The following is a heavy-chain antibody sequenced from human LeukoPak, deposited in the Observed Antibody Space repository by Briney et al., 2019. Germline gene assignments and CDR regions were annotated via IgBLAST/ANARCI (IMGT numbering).Heavy chain of an antibody. CDR3: ARHEYSGSYYGLSWFDP. J-gene: IGHJ5*02. CDR2: IYYSGST. Sequence: SETLSLTCTVSGGSISSSGYYWGWLRQPPGQGLVWIASIYYSGSTYYNPSLKSRVTISVDTSKNQLSLKLSSLTAADTAVYYCARHEYSGSYYGLSWFDPWGQGTLVTVSS. D-gene: IGHD1-26*01. V-gene: IGHV4-39*01. CDR1: GGSISSSGYY.